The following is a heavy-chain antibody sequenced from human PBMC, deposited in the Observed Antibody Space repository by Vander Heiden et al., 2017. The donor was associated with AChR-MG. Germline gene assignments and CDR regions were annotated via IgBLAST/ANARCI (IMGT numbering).Heavy chain of an antibody. CDR2: IRSKAYGGTT. D-gene: IGHD6-19*01. V-gene: IGHV3-49*03. J-gene: IGHJ5*02. CDR1: GFTFGYYA. Sequence: EVQLVESGGGLVQPGRSLSLSCTASGFTFGYYAMSWFRQAPGKGLEWVGFIRSKAYGGTTGYAASVKGRFTISRDDSKSIAYLQMNSLKTEDTAVYYCTRGRISSGWSYWFDPWGQGTLVTVSS. CDR3: TRGRISSGWSYWFDP.